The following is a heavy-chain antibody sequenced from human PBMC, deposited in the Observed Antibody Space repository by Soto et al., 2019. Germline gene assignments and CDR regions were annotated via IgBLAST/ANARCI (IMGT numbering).Heavy chain of an antibody. D-gene: IGHD6-13*01. J-gene: IGHJ5*02. Sequence: EVQLVESGGGLVQPGGSLRLSCAASGFTCSSYWMHWVRQAPGKGLVWVSRINSDGSSTSYADPVKGRFTISRDNAKNTLYLQLNSLRAEATAVYYCARARDIAAAGISWFDTWGQGTLVTVSS. CDR3: ARARDIAAAGISWFDT. V-gene: IGHV3-74*01. CDR2: INSDGSST. CDR1: GFTCSSYW.